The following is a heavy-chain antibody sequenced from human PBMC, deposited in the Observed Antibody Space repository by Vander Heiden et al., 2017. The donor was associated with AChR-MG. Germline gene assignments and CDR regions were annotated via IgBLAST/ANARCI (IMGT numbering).Heavy chain of an antibody. D-gene: IGHD6-6*01. CDR1: GGSISSYY. CDR2: IYYSGST. CDR3: AREAVEAQGWFDP. V-gene: IGHV4-59*01. J-gene: IGHJ5*02. Sequence: QVQLQESGPGLVKPSETLSLTCTVPGGSISSYYWSWIRQPPGKGLEWIGYIYYSGSTNYNPSLKSRVTISVDTSKNQFSLKLSSVTAADTAVYYCAREAVEAQGWFDPWGHGTLVTVSS.